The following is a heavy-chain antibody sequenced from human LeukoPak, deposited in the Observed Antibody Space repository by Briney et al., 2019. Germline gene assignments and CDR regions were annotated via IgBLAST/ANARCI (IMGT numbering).Heavy chain of an antibody. CDR1: GFTFSDYY. Sequence: GGSLRLSCAASGFTFSDYYMSWIRQAPGKGLEWVSYISSSGSTIYYADSVKGRFTISRDNAKNSLYLQMNSLRAEDTAVYYCARHLSGVTGYTYGRGIDYWGQGTLVTVSS. CDR2: ISSSGSTI. D-gene: IGHD5-18*01. J-gene: IGHJ4*02. CDR3: ARHLSGVTGYTYGRGIDY. V-gene: IGHV3-11*04.